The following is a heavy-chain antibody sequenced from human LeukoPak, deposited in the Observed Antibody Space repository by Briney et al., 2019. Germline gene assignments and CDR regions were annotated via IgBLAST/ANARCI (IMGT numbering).Heavy chain of an antibody. D-gene: IGHD6-19*01. CDR2: ISSSSTI. CDR1: GFTFSSYS. Sequence: GGSLRLSCAASGFTFSSYSMNWVRQAPGKGLEWVSYISSSSTIYYADSVKGRFTISRDNAKNSLYLQMNSLRAEDTAVYYCASGGSSGWYFSTIYYFDYWGQGTLVTVSS. CDR3: ASGGSSGWYFSTIYYFDY. J-gene: IGHJ4*02. V-gene: IGHV3-48*01.